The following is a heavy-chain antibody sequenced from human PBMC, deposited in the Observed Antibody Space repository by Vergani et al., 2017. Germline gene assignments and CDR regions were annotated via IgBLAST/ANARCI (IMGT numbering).Heavy chain of an antibody. V-gene: IGHV3-30*18. CDR3: AKDYEHIVVVIATQPDY. CDR1: GFTFRSYG. Sequence: MQLLESGGGLVQPGGSLRLSCAASGFTFRSYGMHWVRQAPGKGLEWVAVISYDGSNKYYADSVKGRFTISRDNSKNTLYLQMNSLRAEDTAVYYCAKDYEHIVVVIATQPDYWGQGTLVTVSS. D-gene: IGHD2-21*01. CDR2: ISYDGSNK. J-gene: IGHJ4*02.